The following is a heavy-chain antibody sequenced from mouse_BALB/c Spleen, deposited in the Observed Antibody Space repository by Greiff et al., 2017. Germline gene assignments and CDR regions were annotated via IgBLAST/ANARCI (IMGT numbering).Heavy chain of an antibody. CDR3: ARSDTTATSWFAY. Sequence: EVQLQQSGAELVRPGALVKLSCKASGFNIKDYYMHWVKQRPEQGLEWIGWIDPENGNTIYDPKFQGKTSITANTSANTAYLQLSSLTSEATAVYYCARSDTTATSWFAYWGQGTLVTVSA. V-gene: IGHV14-1*02. D-gene: IGHD1-2*01. J-gene: IGHJ3*01. CDR1: GFNIKDYY. CDR2: IDPENGNT.